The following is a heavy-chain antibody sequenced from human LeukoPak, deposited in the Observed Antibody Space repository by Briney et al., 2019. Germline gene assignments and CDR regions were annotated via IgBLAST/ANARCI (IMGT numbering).Heavy chain of an antibody. V-gene: IGHV4-61*01. CDR3: ARGNGYYDYVWGSYRPAALNFDY. D-gene: IGHD3-16*02. CDR2: IYYNGGT. CDR1: GGSLSNSNYY. Sequence: KPSETLSLPCIVSGGSLSNSNYYWSWVRQPPGEGLGWIGYIYYNGGTNYNPSLKSRVTISVDTSKNQFSLKLSSVTAADTAVYYCARGNGYYDYVWGSYRPAALNFDYWGQGTLVTVSS. J-gene: IGHJ4*02.